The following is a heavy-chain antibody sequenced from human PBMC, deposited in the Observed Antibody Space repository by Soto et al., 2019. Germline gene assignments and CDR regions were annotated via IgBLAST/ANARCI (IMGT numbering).Heavy chain of an antibody. J-gene: IGHJ4*02. CDR3: ARGGVPAAMSY. CDR2: INGDGGNT. D-gene: IGHD2-2*01. Sequence: PGGSLRLYCAASGFHFSTYSMSWVRQAPGKGLEWVSGINGDGGNTNYADSVKGRFTISRDNAKNTLYLQMNSLRAEDTAVYYCARGGVPAAMSYWGQGTLVTVSS. V-gene: IGHV3-23*01. CDR1: GFHFSTYS.